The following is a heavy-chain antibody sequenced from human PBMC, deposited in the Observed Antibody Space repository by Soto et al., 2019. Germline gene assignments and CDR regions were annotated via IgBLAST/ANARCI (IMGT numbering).Heavy chain of an antibody. V-gene: IGHV1-18*01. Sequence: QVHLVQSGAEVKKPGASVKVSCKGSGYAFTTYGITWVRQAPGQGLEWMGWISAHNCNTNYAQKLQGRVTVTRDTSTSTAYMELRSLRSDYTAVYSCARGRYGDYWGQGALVTVSS. CDR1: GYAFTTYG. D-gene: IGHD1-1*01. CDR2: ISAHNCNT. J-gene: IGHJ4*02. CDR3: ARGRYGDY.